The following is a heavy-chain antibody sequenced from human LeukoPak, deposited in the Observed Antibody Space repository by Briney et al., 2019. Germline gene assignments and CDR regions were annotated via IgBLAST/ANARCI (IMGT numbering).Heavy chain of an antibody. D-gene: IGHD3-3*01. CDR3: ARGRITTRRGIRYYYMDV. CDR1: GGTFSSYA. Sequence: ASVKVSCKASGGTFSSYAISWVRQAPGQGLEWMGGIIPIFGTANYAQKFQGRVTITTDESTSTAYMELSSLRSEDTAVYFCARGRITTRRGIRYYYMDVWGKGTTVTVSS. J-gene: IGHJ6*03. V-gene: IGHV1-69*05. CDR2: IIPIFGTA.